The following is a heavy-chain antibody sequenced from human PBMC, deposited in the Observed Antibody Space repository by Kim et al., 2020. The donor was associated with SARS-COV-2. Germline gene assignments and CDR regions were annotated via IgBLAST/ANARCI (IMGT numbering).Heavy chain of an antibody. CDR1: GYPFTSYA. Sequence: ASVKVSCKAYGYPFTSYALNWVRQAPGQGLEWMGWINTDTGHPSYGQDFTGRFVFSLDTSVSTAYLYISSLKTDDTAVYYCARDGEYSSGWPLGYWGQGSLVNVSS. J-gene: IGHJ4*02. V-gene: IGHV7-4-1*02. CDR2: INTDTGHP. D-gene: IGHD6-19*01. CDR3: ARDGEYSSGWPLGY.